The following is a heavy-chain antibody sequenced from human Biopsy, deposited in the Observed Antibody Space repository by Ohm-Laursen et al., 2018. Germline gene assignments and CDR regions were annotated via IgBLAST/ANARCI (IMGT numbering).Heavy chain of an antibody. CDR1: GGDINNYY. Sequence: GTLSLTCHVSGGDINNYYWSWIRQPAGKGLEWIGRIYPGGSTNYNPSLKSRVTMSVDTSKKQLSLRLRSVTAADTAMYYCASVVLGPTNDAFDLWGQGTTVTVS. V-gene: IGHV4-4*07. J-gene: IGHJ3*01. CDR2: IYPGGST. D-gene: IGHD3-22*01. CDR3: ASVVLGPTNDAFDL.